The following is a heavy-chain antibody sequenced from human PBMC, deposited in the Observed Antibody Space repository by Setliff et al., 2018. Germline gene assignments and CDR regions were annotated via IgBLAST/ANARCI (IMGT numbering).Heavy chain of an antibody. CDR2: ISAYNGYI. J-gene: IGHJ3*02. Sequence: ASVKVSCKASGSTFSNYGISWVRQAPGQGLEWMGWISAYNGYIIYAQKLQGRVTMTTDTSTSTAYMEVRSLRSDDTAVYYCARAPGTVVVPASRSAFDIWCQGTMVTV. V-gene: IGHV1-18*01. CDR3: ARAPGTVVVPASRSAFDI. D-gene: IGHD2-2*01. CDR1: GSTFSNYG.